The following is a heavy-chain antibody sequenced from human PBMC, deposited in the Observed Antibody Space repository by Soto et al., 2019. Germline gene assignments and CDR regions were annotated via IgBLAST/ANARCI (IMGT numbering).Heavy chain of an antibody. V-gene: IGHV3-74*01. CDR1: GFTFNTHW. CDR3: ARGGAMGVDY. Sequence: PGGSLRLSCKASGFTFNTHWMHWVRQAPGKGLVWVSRIYFDGITTNYADSGKGRLTVSRDNAKNTVYLHVNTLRDEDTAVYYCARGGAMGVDYWGQGTLVTVSS. CDR2: IYFDGITT. J-gene: IGHJ4*02. D-gene: IGHD1-26*01.